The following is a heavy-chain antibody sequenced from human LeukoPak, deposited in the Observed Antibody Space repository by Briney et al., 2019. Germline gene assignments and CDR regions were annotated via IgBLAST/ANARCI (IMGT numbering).Heavy chain of an antibody. V-gene: IGHV3-53*01. D-gene: IGHD5-24*01. CDR1: GFTFDDYG. Sequence: GGSLRLSCAASGFTFDDYGMSWVRQAPGKGLEWVSVIYSGGSTYYADSVKGRFTISRDTSKNTLYLQMNSLRAEDTAVYYCAKSGYNRFDYWGQGTLVTVSS. J-gene: IGHJ4*02. CDR2: IYSGGST. CDR3: AKSGYNRFDY.